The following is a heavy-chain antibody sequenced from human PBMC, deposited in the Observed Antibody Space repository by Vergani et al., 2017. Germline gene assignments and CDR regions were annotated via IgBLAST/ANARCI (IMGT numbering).Heavy chain of an antibody. J-gene: IGHJ3*02. V-gene: IGHV4-4*03. CDR1: GDSFRSNEW. CDR3: AREPKSYFRGCISYSVWGDFDI. D-gene: IGHD2-15*01. CDR2: IYHSGST. Sequence: QVQLQESGPGLVKPPGTLSLTCAVSGDSFRSNEWWTWVRQSPGKTLEWIGEIYHSGSTNYNPSLKGRVTLSLDTSKNQYSLRLSSVTAADTAVYYCAREPKSYFRGCISYSVWGDFDIWVRGTTVTVSS.